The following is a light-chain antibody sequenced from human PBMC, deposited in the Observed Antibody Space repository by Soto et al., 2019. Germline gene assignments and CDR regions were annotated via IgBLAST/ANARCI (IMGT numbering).Light chain of an antibody. J-gene: IGLJ2*01. Sequence: QSVLTPPASVSGSPGQSITISCTGTSSDVGGYNYVSWYQQHPGKAPKLMIYDVSNRPSGVSNRFSGSKSGNTASLTISGLRAEDEADYYCSSYTSSSTLDVVFGGGTKVTVL. CDR1: SSDVGGYNY. V-gene: IGLV2-14*01. CDR2: DVS. CDR3: SSYTSSSTLDVV.